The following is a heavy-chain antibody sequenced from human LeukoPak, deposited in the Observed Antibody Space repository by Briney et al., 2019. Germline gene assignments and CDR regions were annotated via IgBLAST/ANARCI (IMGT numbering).Heavy chain of an antibody. D-gene: IGHD6-13*01. Sequence: AGGSLRLSCAASGLTVSSNYMSWVRQAPGKGLEWVSVIYSGIRTYYADSVKGRFTISRDNSKNTLYLQMNSLRAEDTAVYYCARGRQQLVRNDAFDIWGQGTMVTVSS. CDR3: ARGRQQLVRNDAFDI. V-gene: IGHV3-53*01. CDR2: IYSGIRT. J-gene: IGHJ3*02. CDR1: GLTVSSNY.